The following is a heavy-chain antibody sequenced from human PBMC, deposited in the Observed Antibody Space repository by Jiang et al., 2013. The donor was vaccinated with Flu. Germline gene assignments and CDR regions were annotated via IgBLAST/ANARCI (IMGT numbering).Heavy chain of an antibody. CDR3: AREGPGPIGWFDP. V-gene: IGHV6-1*01. J-gene: IGHJ5*02. Sequence: SQTLSLTCAISGDSVSSNSGAWNWIRQSPSRGLEWLGRTYYRSKWYNDYAVSVKSRITINPDTSKNQFSLQLNSVTPEDTAVYYCAREGPGPIGWFDPWGQGTLVTVSS. CDR2: TYYRSKWYN. CDR1: GDSVSSNSGA.